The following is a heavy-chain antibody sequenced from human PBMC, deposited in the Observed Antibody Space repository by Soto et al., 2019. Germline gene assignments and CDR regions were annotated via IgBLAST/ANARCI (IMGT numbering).Heavy chain of an antibody. CDR2: ISYDGSNK. D-gene: IGHD6-13*01. Sequence: GGSLRLSCAASGFTFSSYAMHWVRQAPGKGLEWVAVISYDGSNKYYADSVKGRFTISRDNSKNTLYLQMNSLRAEDTAVYYCAGERSEAAAGIDYWGQGTLVTVSS. V-gene: IGHV3-30-3*01. CDR1: GFTFSSYA. J-gene: IGHJ4*02. CDR3: AGERSEAAAGIDY.